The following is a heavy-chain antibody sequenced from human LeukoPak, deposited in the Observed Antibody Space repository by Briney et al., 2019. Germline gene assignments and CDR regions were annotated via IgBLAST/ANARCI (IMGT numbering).Heavy chain of an antibody. D-gene: IGHD3-22*01. CDR1: GFTFSSSA. J-gene: IGHJ4*02. CDR2: ISHDGSNE. V-gene: IGHV3-30*04. CDR3: ARNYYDRSGYSDTFDY. Sequence: GGSLRLSCAASGFTFSSSAMHWVRQAPGKGLEWVAFISHDGSNEYYADSVKGRFTISRDSSKNTLYLQMNSLRAEDTAVYYCARNYYDRSGYSDTFDYWGQGTLVTVSS.